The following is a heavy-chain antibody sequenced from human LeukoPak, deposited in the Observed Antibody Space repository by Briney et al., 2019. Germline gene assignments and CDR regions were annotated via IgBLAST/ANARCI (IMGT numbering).Heavy chain of an antibody. CDR1: GFMFGSYA. J-gene: IGHJ4*02. Sequence: PGGSLRLSCAASGFMFGSYAMNWVRQAPGKGLEWVSVVSVGGDTSYYADSVKGRFTISRDNSKNTLYLQMNSLRAEDTAIYYCAKGVSGYTGSGSLDYWGQGTLVTVSS. CDR3: AKGVSGYTGSGSLDY. V-gene: IGHV3-23*01. D-gene: IGHD3-10*01. CDR2: VSVGGDTS.